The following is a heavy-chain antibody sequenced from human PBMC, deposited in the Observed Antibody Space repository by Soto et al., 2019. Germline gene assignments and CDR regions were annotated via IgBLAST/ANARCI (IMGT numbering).Heavy chain of an antibody. V-gene: IGHV2-5*02. Sequence: SGPTLVNPTQTLTLTCTFSGFSLTTSGVGVGWIRQPPGKALEWLAFIYWDDDKRYSPSLKTRLTIIKDTSKNQVVLIMTNVDPVDTATYYCAHRAGLQGNWDGGYFDFWGQGALVTVSS. CDR2: IYWDDDK. CDR3: AHRAGLQGNWDGGYFDF. D-gene: IGHD1-1*01. J-gene: IGHJ4*02. CDR1: GFSLTTSGVG.